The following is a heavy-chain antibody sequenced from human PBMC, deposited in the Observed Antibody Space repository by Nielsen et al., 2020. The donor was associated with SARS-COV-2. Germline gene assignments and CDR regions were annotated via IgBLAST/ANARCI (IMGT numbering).Heavy chain of an antibody. Sequence: SVKVSCKASGYTFTDYYIHWVRQAPGQGLEWMGGIIPMFGSANYAQKFQGRVTITADESTNTAYMELSSLRSEDMAVYYCAREGLGYFDSSGYYYGAFDIWGQGTMVTVSS. V-gene: IGHV1-69*13. CDR3: AREGLGYFDSSGYYYGAFDI. CDR1: GYTFTDYY. CDR2: IIPMFGSA. D-gene: IGHD3-22*01. J-gene: IGHJ3*02.